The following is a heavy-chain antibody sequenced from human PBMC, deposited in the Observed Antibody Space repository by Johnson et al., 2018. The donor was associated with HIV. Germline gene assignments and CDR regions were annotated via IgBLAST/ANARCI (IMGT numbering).Heavy chain of an antibody. D-gene: IGHD3-10*02. CDR1: DFTFSNNA. V-gene: IGHV3-30*04. J-gene: IGHJ1*01. CDR3: AFCLLSLGPASSVLELGDNVRGLLGLRWAM. CDR2: ISYDGSNE. Sequence: QVQLVESGGGVVQPGRSLRLSCAASDFTFSNNAIHWVHQAPGKGLEWVAVISYDGSNEYYADSVKGRFTISRDNSKNTLYLQMNSLRSEDTAVYSCAFCLLSLGPASSVLELGDNVRGLLGLRWAMWG.